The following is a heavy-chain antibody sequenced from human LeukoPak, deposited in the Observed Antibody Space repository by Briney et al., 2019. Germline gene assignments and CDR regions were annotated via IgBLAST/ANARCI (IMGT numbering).Heavy chain of an antibody. Sequence: SQTLSLTCDISVDSVSSNSAAWKWIRQSPSRGLEWLGRTYYRSKRYNDDAVSVKSRITINPDTSKNQFSLQLNSVTPEDTAVYYCARHVGGAAAGAARRAAAPFYFDYRGQGTLVT. D-gene: IGHD6-13*01. CDR2: TYYRSKRYN. V-gene: IGHV6-1*01. J-gene: IGHJ4*02. CDR3: ARHVGGAAAGAARRAAAPFYFDY. CDR1: VDSVSSNSAA.